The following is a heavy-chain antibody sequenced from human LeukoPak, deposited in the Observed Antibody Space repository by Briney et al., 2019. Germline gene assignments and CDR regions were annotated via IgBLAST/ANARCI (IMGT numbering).Heavy chain of an antibody. CDR3: ARLGTSEIVGATTDYFDY. CDR2: IYPGDSDT. V-gene: IGHV5-51*01. Sequence: GESLKISCKGSGYSFTSCWIGWVRQMPGKGLEWMGIIYPGDSDTRYSPSFQGQVTISADKSISTAYQQWSSLKASDTAMYYCARLGTSEIVGATTDYFDYWGQGTLVTVSS. CDR1: GYSFTSCW. J-gene: IGHJ4*02. D-gene: IGHD1-26*01.